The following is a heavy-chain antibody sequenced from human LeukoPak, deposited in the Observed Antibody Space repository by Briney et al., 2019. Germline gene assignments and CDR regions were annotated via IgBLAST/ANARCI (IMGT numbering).Heavy chain of an antibody. V-gene: IGHV3-30*02. J-gene: IGHJ3*02. D-gene: IGHD5-18*01. Sequence: GGSLRLSCAASGFTFSSYGMHWVRQAPGKGLEWVAFIRYDGSNKYYADSVKGRFIISRDNSKNTLYLQMNSLRAEDTAVYYCARARSSYGYGDAFDIWGQGTMVTVSS. CDR1: GFTFSSYG. CDR3: ARARSSYGYGDAFDI. CDR2: IRYDGSNK.